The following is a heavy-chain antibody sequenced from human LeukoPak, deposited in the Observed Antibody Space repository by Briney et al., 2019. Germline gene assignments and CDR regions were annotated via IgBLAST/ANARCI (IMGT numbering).Heavy chain of an antibody. CDR1: GFTFSSYA. Sequence: GGSLRLSCAASGFTFSSYAMHWVRQAPGKGLEWVAVISYDGCNKYYADSVKGRFTISRDNSKNTLYLQMNSLRAEDTAVYYCARGGGNLLPYFDPKYYYYMDVWGKGTTVTVSS. V-gene: IGHV3-30*04. CDR3: ARGGGNLLPYFDPKYYYYMDV. CDR2: ISYDGCNK. J-gene: IGHJ6*03. D-gene: IGHD3-9*01.